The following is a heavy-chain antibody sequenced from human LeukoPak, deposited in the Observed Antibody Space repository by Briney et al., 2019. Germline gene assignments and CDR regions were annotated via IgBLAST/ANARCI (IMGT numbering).Heavy chain of an antibody. D-gene: IGHD3-10*01. Sequence: GESLRISCKDSGDSFTSYWISWVRQMPGKGLEWMGRIDPSDSFTNYSPSFQGHVTISADKSISTAYLQWSSLKASDTAMYDCARQGYYYGSGSYQYYFDYWGQRTLVTVSS. CDR2: IDPSDSFT. CDR3: ARQGYYYGSGSYQYYFDY. J-gene: IGHJ4*02. CDR1: GDSFTSYW. V-gene: IGHV5-10-1*01.